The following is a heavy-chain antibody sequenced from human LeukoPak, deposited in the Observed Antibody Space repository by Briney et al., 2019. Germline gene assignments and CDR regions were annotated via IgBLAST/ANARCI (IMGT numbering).Heavy chain of an antibody. V-gene: IGHV3-21*01. Sequence: GGSLRPSCAASEFSVGSNYMTWVRQAPGRGLEWVSSISSSSSYIYYADSVKGRFTISRDYAKNSLYLQMDSLRAEDTAVYYCARGWASEAFDYWGQGTLVTVSS. CDR2: ISSSSSYI. D-gene: IGHD3-16*01. CDR3: ARGWASEAFDY. J-gene: IGHJ4*02. CDR1: EFSVGSNY.